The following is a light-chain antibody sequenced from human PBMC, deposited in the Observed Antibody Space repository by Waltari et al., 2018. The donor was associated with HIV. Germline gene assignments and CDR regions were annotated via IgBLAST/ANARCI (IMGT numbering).Light chain of an antibody. CDR2: GNS. V-gene: IGLV1-40*01. Sequence: QSELTQPPSVSAAPGQRVTISCTGSSSNIGAGYDVPWYQQVPGRAPKVVSYGNSNRPSGVPDRFSGSKSGSSASLVITGLQSEDEADYYCQSYDSNLSGLFGGGTKVTVL. J-gene: IGLJ2*01. CDR1: SSNIGAGYD. CDR3: QSYDSNLSGL.